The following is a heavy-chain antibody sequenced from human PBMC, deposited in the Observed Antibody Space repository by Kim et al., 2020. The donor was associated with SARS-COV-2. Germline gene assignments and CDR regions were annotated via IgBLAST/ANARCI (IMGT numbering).Heavy chain of an antibody. V-gene: IGHV3-11*06. Sequence: GGSLRLSCAASGFTFSDWYMTWIRQAPGTGLEWVSYITPSGTDTNYADSVRGRFTISRDNAKNSLYLQMNSLRDEDTAIYHCARGHYGLDVWGQGTTVTVSS. CDR2: ITPSGTDT. CDR1: GFTFSDWY. J-gene: IGHJ6*02. CDR3: ARGHYGLDV.